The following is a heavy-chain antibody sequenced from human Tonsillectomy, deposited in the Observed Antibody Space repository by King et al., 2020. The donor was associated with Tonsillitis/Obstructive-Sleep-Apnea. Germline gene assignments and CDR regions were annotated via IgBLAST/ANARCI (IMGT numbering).Heavy chain of an antibody. J-gene: IGHJ5*02. D-gene: IGHD5-12*01. CDR3: AREGYSAHVGWFDP. CDR2: IDPSDSDT. V-gene: IGHV5-10-1*01. CDR1: GYSFTSYW. Sequence: VQLVESGAEVKKPGESLRISCKGSGYSFTSYWISWVRQMPGKGLEWMGRIDPSDSDTNYSPSFQGHVTISADKSISTAYLQWSSLKASDSSIYYCAREGYSAHVGWFDPWGQGTLVIVSS.